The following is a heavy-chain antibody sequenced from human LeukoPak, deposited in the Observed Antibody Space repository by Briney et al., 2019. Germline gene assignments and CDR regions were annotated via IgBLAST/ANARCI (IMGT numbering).Heavy chain of an antibody. Sequence: GGSLRPSCAASGFTFSSYAMHWVRQAPGKGLEWVAVISYDGSNKYYADSVKGRFTISRDNSKNTLYLQMNSLRAEDTAVYYCARAVYDFWSGYYAWGQGTLVTVSS. CDR1: GFTFSSYA. V-gene: IGHV3-30*04. CDR3: ARAVYDFWSGYYA. CDR2: ISYDGSNK. D-gene: IGHD3-3*01. J-gene: IGHJ5*02.